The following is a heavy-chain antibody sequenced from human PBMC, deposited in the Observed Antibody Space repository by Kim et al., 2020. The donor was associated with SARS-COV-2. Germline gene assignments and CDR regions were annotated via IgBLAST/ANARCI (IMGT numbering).Heavy chain of an antibody. J-gene: IGHJ5*02. D-gene: IGHD3-10*01. V-gene: IGHV1-69*13. CDR3: ARQVSTPGWFDP. Sequence: SVKVSCKASGGTFSSYTISWVRQAPGQGLEWMGGIIPIFGTANYAQKFQGRVTITADESTSTAYMELSSLRSEDTAVYYCARQVSTPGWFDPWGQGTLVTVSS. CDR1: GGTFSSYT. CDR2: IIPIFGTA.